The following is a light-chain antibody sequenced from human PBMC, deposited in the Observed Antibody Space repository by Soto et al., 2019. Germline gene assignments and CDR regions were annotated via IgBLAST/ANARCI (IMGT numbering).Light chain of an antibody. CDR2: DAS. Sequence: EIVLTQSPATLSLSPGERATLSCRASQSVSSYLAWSQQKPGQAPRLLIDDASNRATGIPARFSGSGSGTDFTLTISRLEPEDFAVYYCQQRSNWPLTFGGGTKVEIK. CDR1: QSVSSY. V-gene: IGKV3-11*01. CDR3: QQRSNWPLT. J-gene: IGKJ4*01.